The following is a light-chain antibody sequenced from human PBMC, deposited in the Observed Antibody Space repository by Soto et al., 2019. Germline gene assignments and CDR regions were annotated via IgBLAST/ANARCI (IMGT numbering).Light chain of an antibody. Sequence: QSLLTEPPAVSAAPGQRFTISCTGISSNIGSNYVSWYQQLPGTAPKLLIYENNKRPSGIPDRFSGSTSGTSATLGITGLQTGDEADYYCGTWDSTDYVFGTGTKVTVL. CDR2: ENN. CDR3: GTWDSTDYV. J-gene: IGLJ1*01. CDR1: SSNIGSNY. V-gene: IGLV1-51*02.